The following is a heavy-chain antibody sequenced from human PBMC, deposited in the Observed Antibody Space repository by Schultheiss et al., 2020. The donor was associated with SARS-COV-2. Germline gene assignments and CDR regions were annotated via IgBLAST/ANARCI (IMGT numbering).Heavy chain of an antibody. Sequence: SETLSLTCAVSGGSISSGGYYWSWIRQPPGKGLEWIGYIYYSGSTNYNPSLKSRVTISVDTSKNQFSLKLSSVTAADTAVYYCARQPPKDRWFDPWGQGTLVTVSS. CDR1: GGSISSGGYY. CDR3: ARQPPKDRWFDP. CDR2: IYYSGST. J-gene: IGHJ5*02. V-gene: IGHV4-61*08. D-gene: IGHD2-15*01.